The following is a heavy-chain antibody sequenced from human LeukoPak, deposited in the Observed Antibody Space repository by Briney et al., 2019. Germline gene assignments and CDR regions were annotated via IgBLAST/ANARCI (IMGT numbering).Heavy chain of an antibody. CDR1: GFSLSTSKMR. J-gene: IGHJ4*02. V-gene: IGHV2-70*04. Sequence: SGPALVKPTQTLTLTCTFSGFSLSTSKMRVSWIRQPPGKALEWLARIDWDDDKFYSTSLKTRLTISKDTSKNQVVLTMTNMDPVDTATYFRARSTYCGGDCPFDYWGQGTLVTVSS. CDR2: IDWDDDK. D-gene: IGHD2-21*02. CDR3: ARSTYCGGDCPFDY.